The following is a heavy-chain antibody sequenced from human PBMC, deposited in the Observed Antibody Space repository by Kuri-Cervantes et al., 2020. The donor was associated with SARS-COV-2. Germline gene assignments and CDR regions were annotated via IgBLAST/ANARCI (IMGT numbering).Heavy chain of an antibody. CDR1: GFTFSASA. CDR2: IRSKANSYAT. Sequence: GGSLRLSCAASGFTFSASAMHWVRQASGKGLEWVGRIRSKANSYATAYAASVKGRFTISRDDSKNTAYLQMNSLKTEDTAVYYCTRHEWGALCSPMWNYYYMDVWGKGTTVTVSS. D-gene: IGHD3-10*02. J-gene: IGHJ6*03. V-gene: IGHV3-73*01. CDR3: TRHEWGALCSPMWNYYYMDV.